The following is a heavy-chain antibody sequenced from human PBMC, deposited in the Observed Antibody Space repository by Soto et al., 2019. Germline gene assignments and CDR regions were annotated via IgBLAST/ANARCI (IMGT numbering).Heavy chain of an antibody. J-gene: IGHJ6*02. CDR2: ISYDGSNK. D-gene: IGHD2-2*01. V-gene: IGHV3-30-3*01. Sequence: GGSLRLSCAASGFTFSSYAMHWVRQAPGKGLEWVAVISYDGSNKYYADSVKGRFTISRDNSKNTLYLQMNSLRAEDTAVYYCARDWGKNDCSSTSCRYYYYYGMDVWGQGTTVTVSS. CDR1: GFTFSSYA. CDR3: ARDWGKNDCSSTSCRYYYYYGMDV.